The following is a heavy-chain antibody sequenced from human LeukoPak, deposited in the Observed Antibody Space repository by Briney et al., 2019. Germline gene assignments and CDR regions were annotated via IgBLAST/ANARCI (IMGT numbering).Heavy chain of an antibody. CDR2: IYYTGAT. CDR1: GGSISSYY. V-gene: IGHV4-59*01. D-gene: IGHD4-11*01. CDR3: ARDRRESSKANDALDI. J-gene: IGHJ3*02. Sequence: TSETLSLTCSVSGGSISSYYWSWIRQPPGKGLEWIGYIYYTGATYYNPSLESRVTISIDTSKRQLSLELRSVTAADTAVYFCARDRRESSKANDALDIWGQGTMVTVSS.